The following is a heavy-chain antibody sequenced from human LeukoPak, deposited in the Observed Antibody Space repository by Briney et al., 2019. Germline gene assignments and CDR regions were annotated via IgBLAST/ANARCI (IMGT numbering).Heavy chain of an antibody. J-gene: IGHJ4*02. CDR2: ISYDGSNK. D-gene: IGHD5-18*01. CDR3: ARRGYSFGSDY. CDR1: GFTFSSYG. V-gene: IGHV3-30*03. Sequence: GGSLRLSCAASGFTFSSYGMHGVRQAPGKEREGVAVISYDGSNKYYADSVKGRFTISRDNAKNSLYLQMSSLRAEDTAVYYCARRGYSFGSDYWGPGTLVTVSP.